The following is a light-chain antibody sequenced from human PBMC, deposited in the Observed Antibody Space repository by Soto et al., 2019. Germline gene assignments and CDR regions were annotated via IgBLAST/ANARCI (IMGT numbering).Light chain of an antibody. CDR3: SSYTSSSTYL. CDR2: EVS. Sequence: QSALTQPASVSGSPGQSITISCTGTNSDVGAYNSVSWYQQHPDKAPKLVIYEVSFRPSGVSDRFSGSKSANTASLTISGLHAEDDADYYCSSYTSSSTYLFGTGTKVTVL. J-gene: IGLJ1*01. V-gene: IGLV2-14*03. CDR1: NSDVGAYNS.